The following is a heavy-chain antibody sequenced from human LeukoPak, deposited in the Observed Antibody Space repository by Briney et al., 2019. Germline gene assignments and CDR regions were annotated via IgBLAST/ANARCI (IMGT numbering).Heavy chain of an antibody. V-gene: IGHV4-34*09. J-gene: IGHJ4*02. CDR3: ARAERDGFTRGY. D-gene: IGHD5-24*01. CDR2: IYYSGST. CDR1: GGSFSGYY. Sequence: SETLSLTCAVYGGSFSGYYWSWIRQPPGKGLEWIGYIYYSGSTYYNPSLKSRVTISVDTSKNQFSLKLSSVTAADTAVYYCARAERDGFTRGYWGQGTLVTVSS.